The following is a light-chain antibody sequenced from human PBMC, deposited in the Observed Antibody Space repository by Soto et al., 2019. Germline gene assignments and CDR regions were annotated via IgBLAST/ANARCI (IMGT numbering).Light chain of an antibody. CDR2: AAF. J-gene: IGKJ5*01. CDR3: QQYTDHPT. Sequence: IQMTLYPSSLSASIGHRVTITCRASQGIRNFLAWFQQKPGKAPKSLIYAAFTLQSGVPTRFSGIGSGTDFNLTISGLKPEDFGTYYCQQYTDHPTFGQGTRLEIK. CDR1: QGIRNF. V-gene: IGKV1-16*01.